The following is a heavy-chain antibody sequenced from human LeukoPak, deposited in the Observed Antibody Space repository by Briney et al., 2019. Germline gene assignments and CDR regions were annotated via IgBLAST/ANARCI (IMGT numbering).Heavy chain of an antibody. D-gene: IGHD3-3*01. Sequence: ASVKVSCKASGYTFPGYYMHWVRQAPGQGLEWLGWINPNSGGTNYAQKFQGRVTMTRDTSISTAYMELSRLRSDDTAVYYCARTPYDFWSGYYYSSWAFDIWGQGTMVTVSS. V-gene: IGHV1-2*02. J-gene: IGHJ3*02. CDR1: GYTFPGYY. CDR3: ARTPYDFWSGYYYSSWAFDI. CDR2: INPNSGGT.